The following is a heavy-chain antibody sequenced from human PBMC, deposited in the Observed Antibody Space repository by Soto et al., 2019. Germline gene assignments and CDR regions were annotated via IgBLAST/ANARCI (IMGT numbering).Heavy chain of an antibody. CDR1: GYTFTSYS. CDR2: INAGNGNT. Sequence: ASVEVCSKASGYTFTSYSMHCARQAPGQRLEWMGWINAGNGNTKYSQKFQGRVTITRDTSASTAYMELSSLRSEDTAVYYCARDVLLPCTNGVCWFGNWFDPWGQGTLVTVSS. CDR3: ARDVLLPCTNGVCWFGNWFDP. J-gene: IGHJ5*02. V-gene: IGHV1-3*01. D-gene: IGHD2-8*01.